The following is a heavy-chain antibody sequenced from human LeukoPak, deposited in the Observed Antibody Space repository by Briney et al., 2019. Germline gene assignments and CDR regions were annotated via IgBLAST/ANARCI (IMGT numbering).Heavy chain of an antibody. CDR3: ARDPASGGFDS. CDR2: ISSSSDTI. CDR1: GFTFSSYS. D-gene: IGHD2-15*01. Sequence: GGSLRLSCAASGFTFSSYSMNWVRQAPGKGLEWVSYISSSSDTIYYADSVKGRFTISRDNAKRSLYLQMNSLGDEDTAVYYCARDPASGGFDSWGQGILVTVSS. V-gene: IGHV3-48*02. J-gene: IGHJ4*02.